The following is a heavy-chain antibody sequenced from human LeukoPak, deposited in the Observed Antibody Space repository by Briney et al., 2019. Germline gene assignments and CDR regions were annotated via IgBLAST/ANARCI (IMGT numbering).Heavy chain of an antibody. CDR2: ISWNSGSI. Sequence: GRSLRLSCAASGFTFDDYAMHWVRQAPGKGLEWVPGISWNSGSIGYADSVKGRFTISRDNAKNSLYLQMNSLRAEDTALYYCAKTPAWGQGTMVTVSS. V-gene: IGHV3-9*01. CDR1: GFTFDDYA. J-gene: IGHJ3*01. CDR3: AKTPA.